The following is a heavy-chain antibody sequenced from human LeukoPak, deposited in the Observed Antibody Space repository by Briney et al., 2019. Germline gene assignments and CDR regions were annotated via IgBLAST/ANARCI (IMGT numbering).Heavy chain of an antibody. CDR1: GYTLTELS. J-gene: IGHJ4*02. Sequence: ASVKVSCKVSGYTLTELSMHWVRQAPGKGLEWMGGFDPEDGETIYAQKFQGRVTMTEDTSTDTAYMELSSLRSEDTAVYYCARGQDYYGSGSYYFDYWGQGTLVTVSS. D-gene: IGHD3-10*01. CDR3: ARGQDYYGSGSYYFDY. CDR2: FDPEDGET. V-gene: IGHV1-24*01.